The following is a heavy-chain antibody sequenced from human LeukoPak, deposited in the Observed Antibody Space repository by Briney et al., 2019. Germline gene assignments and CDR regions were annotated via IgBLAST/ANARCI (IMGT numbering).Heavy chain of an antibody. J-gene: IGHJ4*02. CDR2: INPNSGGT. V-gene: IGHV1-2*02. CDR3: ARWQGDYYDSSGYSDY. Sequence: ASVKVSCKASGYTFTGYYMHWVRQAPGQGLEWMGGINPNSGGTNYAQKFQGRVTMTRDTSISTAYMELSRLRSDDTAVYYCARWQGDYYDSSGYSDYWGQGTLVTVSS. D-gene: IGHD3-22*01. CDR1: GYTFTGYY.